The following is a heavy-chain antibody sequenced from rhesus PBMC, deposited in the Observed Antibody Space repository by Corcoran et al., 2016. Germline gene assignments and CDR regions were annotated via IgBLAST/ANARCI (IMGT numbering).Heavy chain of an antibody. CDR3: AIGYSGSSFDY. CDR1: GGSISDSYR. D-gene: IGHD6-25*01. Sequence: QVQLQESGPGVVKPSETLSLTCAVSGGSISDSYRWSWIRQPPGKGLEWIGFIYGSSTSTNYNPSLKRRVTISKDTSNNQFSVKLSSVTAADTAVYYCAIGYSGSSFDYWGQGVLVTVSS. V-gene: IGHV4S10*01. CDR2: IYGSSTST. J-gene: IGHJ4*01.